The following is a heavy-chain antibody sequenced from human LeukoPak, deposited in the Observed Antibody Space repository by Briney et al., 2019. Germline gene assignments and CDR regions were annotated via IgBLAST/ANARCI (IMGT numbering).Heavy chain of an antibody. CDR2: IVVGSGNT. J-gene: IGHJ6*02. V-gene: IGHV1-58*02. D-gene: IGHD6-13*01. Sequence: SVKVSCKASGFTFTSSAMQWVRQARGQRHEWIGWIVVGSGNTNYAQKFQERVTITRDMSTSTAYMELSSLRSEDTAVYYCAAEQQLVRGLNGMDVWGQGTTVTVSS. CDR1: GFTFTSSA. CDR3: AAEQQLVRGLNGMDV.